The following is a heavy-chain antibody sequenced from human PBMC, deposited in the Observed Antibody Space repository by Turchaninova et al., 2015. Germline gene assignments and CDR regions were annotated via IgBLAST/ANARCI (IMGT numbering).Heavy chain of an antibody. D-gene: IGHD5-24*01. CDR1: GGSINSGGYY. CDR3: AREVGYNSYFDN. V-gene: IGHV4-31*03. Sequence: LQESGPGLVKPSQTLSLTCTVSGGSINSGGYYWSWIRQHPGKGLEWIGYIYYSGSTSSNPSLKSRVTISVDTSKNQFSLKLRSVTAADTAVYYCAREVGYNSYFDNWGQGTLVTVSS. J-gene: IGHJ4*02. CDR2: IYYSGST.